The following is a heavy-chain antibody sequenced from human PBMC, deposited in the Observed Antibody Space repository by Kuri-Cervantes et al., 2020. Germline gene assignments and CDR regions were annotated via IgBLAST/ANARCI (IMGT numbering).Heavy chain of an antibody. CDR2: INHSGST. Sequence: ESLKISCAVYGGSFSGYYWSWIRQPPGKGLEWIGEINHSGSTNYNPSLKSRVTISVDTSKNQFSLKLSSVTAADTAVYYCASGVQGVPGEALDPWGQGTLVTVSS. J-gene: IGHJ5*02. D-gene: IGHD3-10*01. V-gene: IGHV4-34*01. CDR3: ASGVQGVPGEALDP. CDR1: GGSFSGYY.